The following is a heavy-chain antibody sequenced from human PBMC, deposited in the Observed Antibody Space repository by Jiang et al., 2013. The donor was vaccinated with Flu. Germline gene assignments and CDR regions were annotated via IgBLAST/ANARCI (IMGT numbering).Heavy chain of an antibody. J-gene: IGHJ3*02. D-gene: IGHD7-27*01. Sequence: VANIKQDGSEEQYVDSVKGRFTVSRDNDKNSLYLQMNSLRAEDTAMYHCARDTHTTDWGVFDIWGQGTMVTVSS. CDR2: IKQDGSEE. V-gene: IGHV3-7*03. CDR3: ARDTHTTDWGVFDI.